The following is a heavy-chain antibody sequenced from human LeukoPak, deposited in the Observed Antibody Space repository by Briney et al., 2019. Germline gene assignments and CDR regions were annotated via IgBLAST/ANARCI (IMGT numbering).Heavy chain of an antibody. CDR1: GFTFSDYY. CDR2: ISSSGSTI. J-gene: IGHJ3*02. CDR3: ARDGTPYYYDSSDGAFDI. V-gene: IGHV3-11*04. Sequence: GGSLRLSCAASGFTFSDYYMSWIRQAPGKGLEWVSYISSSGSTIYYADSVKGRFTISRDNAKNSLYLQMNSLRAEDTAVYYCARDGTPYYYDSSDGAFDIWGQGTMVTVSS. D-gene: IGHD3-22*01.